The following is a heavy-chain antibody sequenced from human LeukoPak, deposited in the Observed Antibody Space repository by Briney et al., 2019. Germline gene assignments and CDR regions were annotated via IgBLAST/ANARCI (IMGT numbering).Heavy chain of an antibody. J-gene: IGHJ4*02. CDR2: IIPILGIA. CDR1: GGTFSSYT. Sequence: SVKVSCKASGGTFSSYTISWVRQAPGQGLEWMGGIIPILGIANYAQKFQGRVTITADKSTSTAYMELSSLRSEDTAVYYCARGIAAAGPPEYWGQGTLVTVSS. D-gene: IGHD6-13*01. CDR3: ARGIAAAGPPEY. V-gene: IGHV1-69*10.